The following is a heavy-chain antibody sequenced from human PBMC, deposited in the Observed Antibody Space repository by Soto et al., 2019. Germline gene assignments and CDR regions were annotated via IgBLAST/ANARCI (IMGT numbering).Heavy chain of an antibody. CDR2: INPSGGST. V-gene: IGHV1-46*01. CDR1: GYTFTSYY. CDR3: ARVGSEEVVGFD. D-gene: IGHD2-15*01. Sequence: GASVKFSCKASGYTFTSYYMHWVRQAPGQGLEWMGIINPSGGSTSYAQKFQGRVTMTRDTSTSTVYMELSSLRSEDTAVYYCARVGSEEVVGFDWGQGTLVTVSS. J-gene: IGHJ4*02.